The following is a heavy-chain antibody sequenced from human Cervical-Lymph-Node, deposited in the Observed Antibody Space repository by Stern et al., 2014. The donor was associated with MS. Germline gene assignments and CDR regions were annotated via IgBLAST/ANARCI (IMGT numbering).Heavy chain of an antibody. CDR1: GGTFSKFP. J-gene: IGHJ5*02. V-gene: IGHV1-69*01. CDR2: LFPVFGTP. Sequence: VQLVESGAEVTKPWSSVKVSCKASGGTFSKFPSSWVRQAPGPGLEWMGGLFPVFGTPTYAQEFRGRVTITADVSTSTVYMELSSLRSDDTAVYYCALSSETSDRWYSLGYDLWGQGTLVTVSS. D-gene: IGHD6-13*01. CDR3: ALSSETSDRWYSLGYDL.